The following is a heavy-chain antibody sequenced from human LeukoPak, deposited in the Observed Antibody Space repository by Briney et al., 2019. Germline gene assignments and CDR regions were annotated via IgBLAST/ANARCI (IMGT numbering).Heavy chain of an antibody. J-gene: IGHJ4*02. CDR2: ISGLSTHI. V-gene: IGHV3-69-1*02. CDR3: GRAFPPLRTSSAGDL. Sequence: GGSLRLSCSASGFTFSDYDMNWIRQAPGKGLEWVSSISGLSTHIYYGDSVKGGFSISRDNAKNSVYLQMNSLGVEDTAIYYCGRAFPPLRTSSAGDLWGQGILVTVSS. CDR1: GFTFSDYD. D-gene: IGHD3-16*01.